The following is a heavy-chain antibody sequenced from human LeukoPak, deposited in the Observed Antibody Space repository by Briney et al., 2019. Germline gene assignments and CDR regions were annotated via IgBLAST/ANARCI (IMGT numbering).Heavy chain of an antibody. Sequence: PGGSLRLSCAVSGFTYDDYGMSWVRQAPGKGLEWVSGINWNGGNTGYADSVKGRFTISRDNSKNTVYLQMNSLRTEDTAVYYCARSLTTVRAYDYWGQGTLVTVSS. V-gene: IGHV3-20*04. J-gene: IGHJ4*02. D-gene: IGHD3-10*01. CDR2: INWNGGNT. CDR1: GFTYDDYG. CDR3: ARSLTTVRAYDY.